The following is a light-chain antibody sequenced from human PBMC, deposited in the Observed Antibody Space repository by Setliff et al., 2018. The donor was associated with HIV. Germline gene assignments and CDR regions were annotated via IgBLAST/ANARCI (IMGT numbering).Light chain of an antibody. Sequence: LTQPASVSGSPGQSITISCTGTSSDVGGYSYVSWYQQHPGKAPKLIIYEVRNRPSGVSNRFSGSKSGNTASLTISGLQAEDEADYYCSSYAISNTLPFGTGTKV. CDR3: SSYAISNTLP. CDR2: EVR. V-gene: IGLV2-14*01. CDR1: SSDVGGYSY. J-gene: IGLJ1*01.